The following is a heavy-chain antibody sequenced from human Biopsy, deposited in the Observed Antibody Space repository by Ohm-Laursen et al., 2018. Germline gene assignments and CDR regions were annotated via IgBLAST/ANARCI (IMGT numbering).Heavy chain of an antibody. Sequence: SLRLSCAASGFTFSSYEMNWVRQAPGKGLEWVSHISSSGSTIYYADSVKGRFTISRDNAKNSLYLQMNSLRAEDTAVYYCARDGIVGARFNAFDIWGQGTMVTVSS. CDR1: GFTFSSYE. CDR2: ISSSGSTI. CDR3: ARDGIVGARFNAFDI. D-gene: IGHD1-26*01. J-gene: IGHJ3*02. V-gene: IGHV3-48*03.